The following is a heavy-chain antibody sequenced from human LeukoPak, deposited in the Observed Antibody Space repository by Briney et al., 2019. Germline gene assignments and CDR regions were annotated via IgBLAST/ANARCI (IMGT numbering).Heavy chain of an antibody. CDR3: ARVLTGTTTWVDY. CDR1: GYTFTGYY. Sequence: GASVKVSCKASGYTFTGYYMHWVRQAPGQGLEWMGWINPNSGGTNYAQKFQGRVTMTRDTSISTAYMELSRLRSDDTAVYYCARVLTGTTTWVDYWGQGTLVTVSS. CDR2: INPNSGGT. D-gene: IGHD1-7*01. V-gene: IGHV1-2*02. J-gene: IGHJ4*02.